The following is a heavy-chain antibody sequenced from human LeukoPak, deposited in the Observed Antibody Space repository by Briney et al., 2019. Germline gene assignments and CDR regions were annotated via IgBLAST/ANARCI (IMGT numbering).Heavy chain of an antibody. CDR1: GASIRSSY. V-gene: IGHV4-59*12. CDR2: ISYTGST. D-gene: IGHD3-10*01. J-gene: IGHJ3*02. CDR3: ARDTGGRGRLDAFDI. Sequence: SETLSLTCTVSGASIRSSYWSWIRQPPGKGLEWIGYISYTGSTNYNPSLKSRVTMSVDKSKNQFSLKLSSVTAADTAIYYCARDTGGRGRLDAFDIWGQGTMVTVSS.